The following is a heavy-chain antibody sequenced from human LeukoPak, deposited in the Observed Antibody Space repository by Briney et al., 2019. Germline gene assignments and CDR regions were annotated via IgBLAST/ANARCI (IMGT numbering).Heavy chain of an antibody. D-gene: IGHD2-15*01. J-gene: IGHJ5*02. Sequence: ASVKVSCKASGYNFVGYYMHWVRQAPGQGLEWMGWINPNSGGTNYAQKFQGRVTMTRDTSISTAYMELSRLRSDDTAVYYYARAKKLGYCSGGSCYGGLDPWGQGTLVTVSS. CDR2: INPNSGGT. CDR1: GYNFVGYY. CDR3: ARAKKLGYCSGGSCYGGLDP. V-gene: IGHV1-2*02.